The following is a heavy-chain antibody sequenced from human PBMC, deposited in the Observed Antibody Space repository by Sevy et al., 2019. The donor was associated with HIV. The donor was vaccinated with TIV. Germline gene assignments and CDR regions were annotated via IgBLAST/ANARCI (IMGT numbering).Heavy chain of an antibody. Sequence: GGSLRLSCAASGFTFTAYAMSWVHQAPGKGLEWVSTITKSGDNTHYADSVKGRFTISRDSSRNTLYVQMNSLRAEDTAVYYCAKLTGKTAWSFDYWGQGTLVTVSS. V-gene: IGHV3-23*01. CDR3: AKLTGKTAWSFDY. D-gene: IGHD1-20*01. CDR1: GFTFTAYA. CDR2: ITKSGDNT. J-gene: IGHJ4*02.